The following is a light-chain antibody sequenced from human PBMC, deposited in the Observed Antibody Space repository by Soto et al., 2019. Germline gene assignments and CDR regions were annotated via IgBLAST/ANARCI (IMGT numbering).Light chain of an antibody. CDR1: SSDVGGYDY. CDR3: NSYTRSSSVV. Sequence: QSALTQPASVSGSPGQSITISCTGTSSDVGGYDYVSWYQQLPGKAPKLIIYDVTTRPSGISNRFSGSKSGNTASLTISGLQADDEADYYCNSYTRSSSVVFGGGTKLTVL. V-gene: IGLV2-14*01. J-gene: IGLJ2*01. CDR2: DVT.